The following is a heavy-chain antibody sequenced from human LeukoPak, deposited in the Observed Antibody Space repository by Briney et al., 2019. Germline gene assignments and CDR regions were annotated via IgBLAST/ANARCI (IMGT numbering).Heavy chain of an antibody. CDR3: ARDEEVVPAAIDPCYGMDV. CDR2: ISYDGSNK. V-gene: IGHV3-30-3*01. Sequence: PGGSLRLSCAVSGFTFSSYAMHWVRQAPGKGLEWVAVISYDGSNKYYADSVKGRFTISRDNSKNTLYLQMNSLRAEDTAVYYCARDEEVVPAAIDPCYGMDVWGQGTTVTVSS. CDR1: GFTFSSYA. D-gene: IGHD2-2*02. J-gene: IGHJ6*02.